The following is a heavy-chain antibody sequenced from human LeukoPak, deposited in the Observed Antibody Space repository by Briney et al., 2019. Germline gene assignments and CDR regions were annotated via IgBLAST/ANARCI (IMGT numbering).Heavy chain of an antibody. V-gene: IGHV3-33*06. CDR1: GFTFSSYG. CDR2: IWYDGRNK. Sequence: PGRSLRLSCAVSGFTFSSYGMHWVRQAPGKGAEWVAVIWYDGRNKYYADSVKGRFTISRDNSKNTLYLQMNSLRAEDTAVYYCAKAPYAYYYDSSGYQGLFDYWGQGTLVTVSS. J-gene: IGHJ4*02. D-gene: IGHD3-22*01. CDR3: AKAPYAYYYDSSGYQGLFDY.